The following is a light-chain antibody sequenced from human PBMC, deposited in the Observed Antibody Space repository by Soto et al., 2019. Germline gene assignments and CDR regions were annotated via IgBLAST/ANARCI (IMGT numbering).Light chain of an antibody. CDR2: GTS. CDR3: QQHGGSPPYT. CDR1: QTVHSSF. Sequence: EVVLTQSPGTLSLSPGDRATVSCRASQTVHSSFFAWYQQKGGQAPRLLIYGTSNRAAGIPDRFSGHGSGTEFTLTIDGLEPEDFAMYFCQQHGGSPPYTFGRGTSVEI. J-gene: IGKJ2*01. V-gene: IGKV3-20*01.